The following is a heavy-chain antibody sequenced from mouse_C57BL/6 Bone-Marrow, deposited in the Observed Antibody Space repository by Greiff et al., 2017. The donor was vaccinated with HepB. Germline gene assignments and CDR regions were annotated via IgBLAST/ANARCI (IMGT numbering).Heavy chain of an antibody. Sequence: QVQLQQPGAELVKPGASVKLSCKASGYTFTSYWMHWVKQRPGQGLEWIGMIHPNSGSTNYNEKFKSKATLTVDTSSSTAYMQLSSLTSEDSAVYYCARRDYGSSPWFAYWGQGTLVTVSA. CDR2: IHPNSGST. CDR1: GYTFTSYW. D-gene: IGHD1-1*01. J-gene: IGHJ3*01. V-gene: IGHV1-64*01. CDR3: ARRDYGSSPWFAY.